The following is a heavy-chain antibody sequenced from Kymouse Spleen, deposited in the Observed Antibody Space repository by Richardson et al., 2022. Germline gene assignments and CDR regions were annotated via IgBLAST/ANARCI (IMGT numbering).Heavy chain of an antibody. J-gene: IGHJ6*02. CDR2: ISWNSGSI. D-gene: IGHD3-10*01. V-gene: IGHV3-9*01. Sequence: EVQLVESGGGLVQPGRSLRLSCAASGFTFDDYAMHWVRQAPGKGLEWVSGISWNSGSIGYADSVKGRFTISRDNAKNSLYLQMNSLRAEDTALYYCAKDIGVLWLYYGMDVWGQGTTVTVSS. CDR3: AKDIGVLWLYYGMDV. CDR1: GFTFDDYA.